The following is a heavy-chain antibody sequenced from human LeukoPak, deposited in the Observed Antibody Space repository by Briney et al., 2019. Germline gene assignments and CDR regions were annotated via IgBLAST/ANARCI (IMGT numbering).Heavy chain of an antibody. V-gene: IGHV4-38-2*02. CDR1: GHSISSGYY. D-gene: IGHD5-24*01. Sequence: SETLSLTCTVSGHSISSGYYWGWIRQPPGKGLEWIGSIYHSGTTYYNPSLKSRVTISVDTSKNQFSLKLSSVTAADTAVYYCASMRWLQLGYFDYWGQGTLVTVSS. CDR2: IYHSGTT. CDR3: ASMRWLQLGYFDY. J-gene: IGHJ4*02.